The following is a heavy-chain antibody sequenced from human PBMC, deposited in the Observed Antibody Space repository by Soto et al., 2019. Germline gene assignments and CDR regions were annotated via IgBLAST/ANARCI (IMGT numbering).Heavy chain of an antibody. V-gene: IGHV1-2*04. CDR1: GYTFTSYY. CDR3: ARDLAPSVGVAKYYYYGMDV. J-gene: IGHJ6*02. CDR2: INPNSGGT. D-gene: IGHD2-15*01. Sequence: GASVKVSCKASGYTFTSYYMHWVRQAPGQGLEWMGWINPNSGGTNYAQKFQGWVTMTRDTSISTAYMELSRLRSDDTAVYYCARDLAPSVGVAKYYYYGMDVWGQGTTVTVSS.